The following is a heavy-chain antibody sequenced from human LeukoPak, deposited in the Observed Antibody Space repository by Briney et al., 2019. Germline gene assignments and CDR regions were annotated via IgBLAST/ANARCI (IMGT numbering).Heavy chain of an antibody. V-gene: IGHV3-53*01. CDR3: AKVNYYDSSGSGGFDS. D-gene: IGHD3-22*01. CDR2: IYSGGST. CDR1: GLTVSSNS. J-gene: IGHJ4*02. Sequence: GGSLRLSCAASGLTVSSNSMSWVRQAPGKGLEWVSFIYSGGSTYYADSVKGRFTISRDNSKNTLYLQMNSLRADDTAVYYCAKVNYYDSSGSGGFDSWGQGTLVTVSS.